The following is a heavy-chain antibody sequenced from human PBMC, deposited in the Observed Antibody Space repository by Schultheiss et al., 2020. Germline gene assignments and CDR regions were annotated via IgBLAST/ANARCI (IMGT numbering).Heavy chain of an antibody. Sequence: SETLSLTCTVSGGSISSYYWSWIRQPPGKGLEWIGSIYYSGYINYSPSLKNRLTLSLDTSKNQFSLNLRSLNAADTAVYYCARESIAAAPYFDYWGQGTLVTVSS. V-gene: IGHV4-59*01. CDR2: IYYSGYI. CDR3: ARESIAAAPYFDY. J-gene: IGHJ4*02. D-gene: IGHD6-13*01. CDR1: GGSISSYY.